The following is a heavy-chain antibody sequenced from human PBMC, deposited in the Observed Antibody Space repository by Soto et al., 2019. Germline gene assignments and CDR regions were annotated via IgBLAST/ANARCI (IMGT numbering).Heavy chain of an antibody. CDR2: LTVTGDSA. D-gene: IGHD2-15*01. J-gene: IGHJ6*03. CDR3: AKNGCSYPACYPYYYYVDV. Sequence: EVQLLESGGGLVQPGWSLRLSCAASGFRLSDSAVSWVRQAPGKGLEWVSSLTVTGDSAFYSDSVKGRFTISRDISKSTLYLEMNSLRAEDTAVYYCAKNGCSYPACYPYYYYVDVWGRGTTVTVSS. CDR1: GFRLSDSA. V-gene: IGHV3-23*01.